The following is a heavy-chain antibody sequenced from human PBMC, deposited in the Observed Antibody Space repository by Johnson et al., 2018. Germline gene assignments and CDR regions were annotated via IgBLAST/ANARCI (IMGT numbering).Heavy chain of an antibody. V-gene: IGHV1-3*01. D-gene: IGHD3-22*01. CDR3: ARGNMIVVNY. J-gene: IGHJ4*02. CDR1: GYTFTTYT. CDR2: IHAGNGHT. Sequence: VQLVESGAEVKKPGASVKVSCKASGYTFTTYTMHWVRQAPGQRLEWMGWIHAGNGHTKYSQKFQGRVTITMDTSATTAHMELSSLRSEDTAVYFCARGNMIVVNYWGQGTLVTVSS.